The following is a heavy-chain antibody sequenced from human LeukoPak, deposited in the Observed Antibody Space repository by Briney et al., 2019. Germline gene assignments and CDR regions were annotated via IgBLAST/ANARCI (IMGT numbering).Heavy chain of an antibody. D-gene: IGHD3-10*01. CDR2: ISGNNDNI. V-gene: IGHV3-48*01. CDR3: VRHYDWGFDY. CDR1: GFTFSSYS. Sequence: GGSLRLSCVASGFTFSSYSMNWGRQAPGKGREGSSYISGNNDNIHYADSAKGRFTISSDNAKNSLPLTMNSMTAEDTAVYSCVRHYDWGFDYWGQGTLVTVPS. J-gene: IGHJ4*02.